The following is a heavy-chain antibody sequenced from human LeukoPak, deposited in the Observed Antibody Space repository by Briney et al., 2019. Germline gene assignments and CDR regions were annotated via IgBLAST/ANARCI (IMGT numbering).Heavy chain of an antibody. D-gene: IGHD3-22*01. CDR3: AKISGYYPFDY. V-gene: IGHV3-7*01. J-gene: IGHJ4*02. CDR1: GFTFVRHW. Sequence: GGSLRLSCVGSGFTFVRHWMTWVRQAPGKGLEWVANINQDGSEKYYVDSVKGRFTISRDNAKSSLYLQMNNLRAEDTALYYCAKISGYYPFDYWGQGTLVTVSS. CDR2: INQDGSEK.